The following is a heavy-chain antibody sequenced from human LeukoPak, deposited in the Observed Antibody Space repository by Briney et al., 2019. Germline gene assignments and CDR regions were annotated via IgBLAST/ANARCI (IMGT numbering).Heavy chain of an antibody. V-gene: IGHV1-69*04. D-gene: IGHD3-22*01. J-gene: IGHJ4*02. CDR3: ARGGGNYYDSSGYSFDY. CDR1: GGTFSSYA. Sequence: SVKVSCKASGGTFSSYAISWVRQAPGQGLEWMGRIFPILGIANYAQKFQGRVTITADKSTSTAYMELSSLRSEDTAVYYCARGGGNYYDSSGYSFDYWGQGTLVTVSS. CDR2: IFPILGIA.